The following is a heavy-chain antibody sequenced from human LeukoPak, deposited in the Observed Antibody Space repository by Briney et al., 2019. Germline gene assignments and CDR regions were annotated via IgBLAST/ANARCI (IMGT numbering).Heavy chain of an antibody. CDR3: ARDHRGYYDSSGSDY. D-gene: IGHD3-22*01. CDR2: ISGSGGST. V-gene: IGHV3-23*01. CDR1: GFTFSSYA. J-gene: IGHJ4*02. Sequence: GGSLRLSCAASGFTFSSYAMSWVRQAPGKGLEWVSAISGSGGSTYYADSVKGRFTISRDNAKNSPYLQMNSLRAEDTAVYYCARDHRGYYDSSGSDYWGQGTLVTVSS.